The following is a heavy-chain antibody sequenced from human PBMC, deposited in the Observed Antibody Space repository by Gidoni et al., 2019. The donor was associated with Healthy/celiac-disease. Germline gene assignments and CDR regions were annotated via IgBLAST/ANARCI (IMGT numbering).Heavy chain of an antibody. J-gene: IGHJ4*02. D-gene: IGHD2-2*01. V-gene: IGHV3-23*01. Sequence: EVQLLESGGGLVQPGGSLRLSCAASGFTFSSYAMSWVRQAPGKGLEWVSAISGSGGSTYYADSVKGRFTISRDNSKNTLYLQMNSLRAEDTAVYYCAKSDCSSTSCTVGFDYWGQGTLVTVSS. CDR3: AKSDCSSTSCTVGFDY. CDR2: ISGSGGST. CDR1: GFTFSSYA.